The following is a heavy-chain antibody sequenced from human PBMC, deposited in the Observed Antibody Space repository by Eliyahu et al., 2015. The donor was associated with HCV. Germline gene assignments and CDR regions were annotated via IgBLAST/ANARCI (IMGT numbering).Heavy chain of an antibody. CDR1: GFSLSNTRMG. J-gene: IGHJ6*02. CDR2: IFSNDEK. D-gene: IGHD3-22*01. CDR3: ARLQYYYDGSGSYSQLAGYYYGMDV. V-gene: IGHV2-26*01. Sequence: QVTLKESGPVLVKPTETLTLTCTVSGFSLSNTRMGVSWIRQPPGRALEWLAHIFSNDEKIYSASLKSRLAISKDTSKSQVVLSMTNMDPVDTATYYCARLQYYYDGSGSYSQLAGYYYGMDVWGQGTTVTVSS.